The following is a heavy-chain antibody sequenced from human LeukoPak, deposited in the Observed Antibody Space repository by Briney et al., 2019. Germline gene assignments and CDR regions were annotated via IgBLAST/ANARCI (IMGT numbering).Heavy chain of an antibody. CDR2: ISPSSGVT. Sequence: ASVKVSCKASGYTFTTYNMHWVRQAPGQGLEWMGWISPSSGVTNYAQKFRGRVTMTRDTSISTAYMELSRLRSDDTAVYYCARGDDYVWGSYRRYYFDYWGQGTLVTVSS. CDR1: GYTFTTYN. CDR3: ARGDDYVWGSYRRYYFDY. D-gene: IGHD3-16*02. V-gene: IGHV1-2*02. J-gene: IGHJ4*02.